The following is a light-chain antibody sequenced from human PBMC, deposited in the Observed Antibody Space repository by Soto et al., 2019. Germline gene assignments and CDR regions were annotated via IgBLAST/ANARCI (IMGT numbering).Light chain of an antibody. V-gene: IGKV3-20*01. CDR2: GAS. J-gene: IGKJ3*01. CDR3: QQYGRSPPGFI. Sequence: EIVLMQSPGTLSLSPGERATLSCRASQSISSNYLAWYQQKPGQAPGLLIYGASFRATGIPDRFSGSGSGKDFTLAISRLEHEDFAVYYCQQYGRSPPGFIFGPGTKVD. CDR1: QSISSNY.